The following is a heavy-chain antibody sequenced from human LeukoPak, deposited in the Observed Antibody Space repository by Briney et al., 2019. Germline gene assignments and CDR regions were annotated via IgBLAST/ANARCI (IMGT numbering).Heavy chain of an antibody. CDR2: IYSSGGT. J-gene: IGHJ4*02. Sequence: SETLSLTCTVSGGSISDYYWSWIRQPAGRGLEWIGRIYSSGGTTYSPSLNGRVTMSVDRSKNQFSLKLDSVTVADTAVYYCARDKSVYHGDYFDYWGRGILITVSS. V-gene: IGHV4-4*07. CDR3: ARDKSVYHGDYFDY. D-gene: IGHD3-3*01. CDR1: GGSISDYY.